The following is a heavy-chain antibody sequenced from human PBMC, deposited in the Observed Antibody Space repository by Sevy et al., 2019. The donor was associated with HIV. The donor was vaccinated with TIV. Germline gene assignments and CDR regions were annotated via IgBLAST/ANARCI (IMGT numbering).Heavy chain of an antibody. CDR2: ISSSSSYI. V-gene: IGHV3-21*01. Sequence: GGSLRLSCAASGFTFSSYSMNWVRQAPGKGLEWVSSISSSSSYIYYADSVKGRFTISRDNAKNSLYLQMNSLRAEDTAVYYCARDFLTGYGGNSDYFDYWGQGTLVTVSS. CDR3: ARDFLTGYGGNSDYFDY. CDR1: GFTFSSYS. D-gene: IGHD4-17*01. J-gene: IGHJ4*02.